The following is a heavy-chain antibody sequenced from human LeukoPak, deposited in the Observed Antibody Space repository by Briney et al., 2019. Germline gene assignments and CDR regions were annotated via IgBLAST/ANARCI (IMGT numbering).Heavy chain of an antibody. CDR2: IYYSGST. Sequence: SETLSLTCTVSGGSISSYYWSWLRQPPGKGLEWIGYIYYSGSTNYNPSLKSRVTISVDTSKNQFSLKLSSVTAADTAVYYCARKSGCSSTSCYAGWAFDIWGQGTMVTVSS. CDR1: GGSISSYY. D-gene: IGHD2-2*01. J-gene: IGHJ3*02. CDR3: ARKSGCSSTSCYAGWAFDI. V-gene: IGHV4-59*01.